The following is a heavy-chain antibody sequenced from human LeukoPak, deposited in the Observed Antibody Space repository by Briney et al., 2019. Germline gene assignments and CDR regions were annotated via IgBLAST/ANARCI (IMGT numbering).Heavy chain of an antibody. Sequence: ASVKVSCKASGYTFTSYDINWVRQATGQGLEWMGWMNPNSGNTGYAQKFQGRVTMTRNTSISTAYMELSSLRSEDTAVYYCARGLPWGAKPFYYYYGMDVWGQGTTVTVSS. J-gene: IGHJ6*02. CDR2: MNPNSGNT. V-gene: IGHV1-8*01. D-gene: IGHD1-26*01. CDR1: GYTFTSYD. CDR3: ARGLPWGAKPFYYYYGMDV.